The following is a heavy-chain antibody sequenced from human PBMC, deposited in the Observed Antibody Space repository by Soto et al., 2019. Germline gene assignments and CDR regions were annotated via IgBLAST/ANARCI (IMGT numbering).Heavy chain of an antibody. CDR2: INHSGST. J-gene: IGHJ4*02. CDR1: GGSFSGYY. Sequence: PSETLSLTCAVYGGSFSGYYWSWIRQPPGKGLEWIGEINHSGSTNYNPSLKSRVTISVDTSKSQFSLKLSSVTAADTAVYYCARGKAMLVYWGQGTLVTVSS. CDR3: ARGKAMLVY. V-gene: IGHV4-34*01. D-gene: IGHD2-2*01.